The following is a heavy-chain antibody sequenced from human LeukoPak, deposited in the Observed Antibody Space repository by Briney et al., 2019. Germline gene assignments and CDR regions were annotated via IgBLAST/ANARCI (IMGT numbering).Heavy chain of an antibody. Sequence: PGGSLRLSCAASGFTFSSYAMHWVRQAPGKGLEWVAVISYDGSNKYYADSVKGRFTISRDNSKNTLYLQMNSLRAEDTAVYYCARTCYDFWSGYYVDYWGQGTLVTVSS. CDR3: ARTCYDFWSGYYVDY. J-gene: IGHJ4*02. CDR2: ISYDGSNK. V-gene: IGHV3-30*04. CDR1: GFTFSSYA. D-gene: IGHD3-3*01.